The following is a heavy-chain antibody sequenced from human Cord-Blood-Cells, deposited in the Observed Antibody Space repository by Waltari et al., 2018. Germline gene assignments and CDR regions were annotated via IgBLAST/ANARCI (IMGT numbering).Heavy chain of an antibody. J-gene: IGHJ4*02. D-gene: IGHD6-6*01. CDR2: IGTAGDT. Sequence: EVQLVESGGGLVQPGGSLRLSCAASGFTFSSYDRHWVRQATGKGLEWVSAIGTAGDTYYPGSVKGRFTISRENAKNSLYLQMNSLRAGDTAVYYCARGRPYSSSFDYWGQGTLVTDSS. CDR3: ARGRPYSSSFDY. CDR1: GFTFSSYD. V-gene: IGHV3-13*01.